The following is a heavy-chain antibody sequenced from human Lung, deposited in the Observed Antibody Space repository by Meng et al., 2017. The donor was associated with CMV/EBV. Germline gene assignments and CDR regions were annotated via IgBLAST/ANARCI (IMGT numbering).Heavy chain of an antibody. Sequence: QWQLQGSGPGLVKPSGTLSLTCAVSGGSISSSNWWSWVRQPPGKGLEWIGKIYHSGSTNNNPSLKSRVTISEDKSKNQFSLKLSSVTAADTAVYYCASFPPPGKQWLVTDYWGQGTLVTVSS. CDR2: IYHSGST. D-gene: IGHD6-19*01. V-gene: IGHV4-4*02. CDR3: ASFPPPGKQWLVTDY. CDR1: GGSISSSNW. J-gene: IGHJ4*02.